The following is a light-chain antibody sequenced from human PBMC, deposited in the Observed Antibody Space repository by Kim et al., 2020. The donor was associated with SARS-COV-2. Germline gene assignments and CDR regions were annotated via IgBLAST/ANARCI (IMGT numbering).Light chain of an antibody. CDR2: EVS. Sequence: QSVTISRTGTSSDVGTYNRVAWYQQPPDTAPKLIIYEVSNRPSGVPDRFSGSQSGNTASLTISGLQAEDEADYFCSSYTSFNTFVIFGGGTQLTVL. CDR3: SSYTSFNTFVI. V-gene: IGLV2-18*02. J-gene: IGLJ2*01. CDR1: SSDVGTYNR.